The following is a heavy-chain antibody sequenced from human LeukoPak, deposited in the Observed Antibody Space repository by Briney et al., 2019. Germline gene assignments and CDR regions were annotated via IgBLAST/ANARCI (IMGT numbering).Heavy chain of an antibody. CDR3: ARVERGYGYGYYHYCYMDV. Sequence: SETLSLTCTVSGGSISSYYWSWIRQPAGKGLEWMGRIYTSGSTNYNPSLKSRVTMSVDTSKNQFSLKLSSVTAADTAVYYCARVERGYGYGYYHYCYMDVWGKGTTVTVSS. V-gene: IGHV4-4*07. CDR1: GGSISSYY. D-gene: IGHD5-18*01. J-gene: IGHJ6*03. CDR2: IYTSGST.